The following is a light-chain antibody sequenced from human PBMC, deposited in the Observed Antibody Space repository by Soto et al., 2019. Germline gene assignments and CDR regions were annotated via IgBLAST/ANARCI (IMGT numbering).Light chain of an antibody. CDR1: QSVSSNF. V-gene: IGKV3-20*01. Sequence: EIVLTQSPGTLSLSPGERATLSCRASQSVSSNFLAWYQQKPGQTPRLLIYGASSRATGIPDRFSDSGSGTDFTLTIXRLEPEDSAVYFCQQFDSFRWTFGQGPKVEIK. CDR3: QQFDSFRWT. CDR2: GAS. J-gene: IGKJ1*01.